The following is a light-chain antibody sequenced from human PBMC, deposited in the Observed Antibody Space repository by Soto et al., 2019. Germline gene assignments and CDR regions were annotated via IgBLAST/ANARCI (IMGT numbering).Light chain of an antibody. CDR2: GAS. Sequence: RASLSCGARQSVSSSYLAWYQQKPGQAPRLLIYGASSRATGIPDRFSGSGSGTDVIVIISRLEREDVVVYYWRQHGRSLRAFGQGTTVDIK. CDR1: QSVSSSY. V-gene: IGKV3-20*01. J-gene: IGKJ1*01. CDR3: RQHGRSLRA.